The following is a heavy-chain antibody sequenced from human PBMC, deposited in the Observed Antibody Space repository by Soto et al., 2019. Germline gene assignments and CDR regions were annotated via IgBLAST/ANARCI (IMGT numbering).Heavy chain of an antibody. Sequence: EASVKVTCTASGYTCTSYDINWVRQPTGQGLEWMGWMNPNSGNTGYAQKFQGRVTMTRNTSISTAYMELSSLRSEDTAVYYCARGSSLERITIFGVVISPNYYFMDVWGKGNTATVSS. CDR2: MNPNSGNT. V-gene: IGHV1-8*01. CDR1: GYTCTSYD. J-gene: IGHJ6*03. D-gene: IGHD3-3*01. CDR3: ARGSSLERITIFGVVISPNYYFMDV.